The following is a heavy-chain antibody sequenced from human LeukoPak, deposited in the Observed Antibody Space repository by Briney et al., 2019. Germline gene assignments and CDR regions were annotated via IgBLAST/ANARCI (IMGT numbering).Heavy chain of an antibody. CDR2: ISYDGNNK. J-gene: IGHJ6*02. CDR3: AKDLDGMDV. Sequence: GGSLRLSCAASGFIISAYGMHWVRQAPGKGLEWVVVISYDGNNKYYADSVKGRFTISRDNSKNTLHLQMNSLRAEDTAVYYCAKDLDGMDVWGQGTTVTVYS. CDR1: GFIISAYG. V-gene: IGHV3-30*18.